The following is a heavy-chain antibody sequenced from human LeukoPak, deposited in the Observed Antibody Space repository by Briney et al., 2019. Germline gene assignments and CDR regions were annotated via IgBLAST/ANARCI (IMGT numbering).Heavy chain of an antibody. CDR1: GGSISSSSYY. J-gene: IGHJ4*02. V-gene: IGHV4-39*07. CDR3: ARGAWQQLVRCDY. CDR2: IYYSGST. Sequence: KPSETLSLTCTVSGGSISSSSYYWGWIRQPPRKGLEWIGSIYYSGSTYYNPSLKSRVTISVDTSKNQFSLKLSSVTAADTAVYYCARGAWQQLVRCDYWGQGTLVTVSS. D-gene: IGHD6-13*01.